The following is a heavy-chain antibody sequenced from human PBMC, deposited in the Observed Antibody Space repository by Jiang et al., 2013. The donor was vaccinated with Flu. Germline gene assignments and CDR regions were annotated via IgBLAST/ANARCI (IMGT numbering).Heavy chain of an antibody. CDR1: GFTFISYG. CDR3: AKDDDGSGYLPPVPFDY. J-gene: IGHJ4*02. Sequence: GGGLIQPGGSLRLSCEASGFTFISYGMSWVRQAPGKGLEWVSGISGSGGSTFYAGSVKGRFTVSRDNSKNTLYLQMNSLRAEDTALYFCAKDDDGSGYLPPVPFDYWGQGTLVTVSS. D-gene: IGHD3-22*01. V-gene: IGHV3-23*01. CDR2: ISGSGGST.